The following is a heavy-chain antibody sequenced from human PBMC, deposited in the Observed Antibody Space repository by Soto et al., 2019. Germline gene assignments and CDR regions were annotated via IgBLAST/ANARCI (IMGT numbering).Heavy chain of an antibody. Sequence: QITLKESGPTLVKPTQTLTLTCTFSGFSLSTSGVGVGWIRQPPGKALEWLALIYWNDDKRYSPSLKSRLTITQETSKNHVVLTMTNMDTVDTATYYCAHDGTYYYDSSGYYEVFDYWGQGTLVTVSS. D-gene: IGHD3-22*01. V-gene: IGHV2-5*01. CDR1: GFSLSTSGVG. CDR2: IYWNDDK. J-gene: IGHJ4*02. CDR3: AHDGTYYYDSSGYYEVFDY.